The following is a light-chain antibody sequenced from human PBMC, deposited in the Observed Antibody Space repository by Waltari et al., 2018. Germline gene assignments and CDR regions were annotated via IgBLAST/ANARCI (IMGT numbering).Light chain of an antibody. Sequence: DIQLTQSPSFLSASVGDRVTITCRASQGISSSLAWYQQKPGKAPKLLIYAASTLQSGVPSRFSGSGSGTEFTLTISSLQPEDFATYYCQQLNSYPPDTFGQGTKLEIK. J-gene: IGKJ2*01. CDR1: QGISSS. V-gene: IGKV1-9*01. CDR2: AAS. CDR3: QQLNSYPPDT.